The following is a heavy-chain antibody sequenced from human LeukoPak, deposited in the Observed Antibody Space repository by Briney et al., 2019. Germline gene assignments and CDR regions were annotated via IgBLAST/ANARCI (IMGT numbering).Heavy chain of an antibody. CDR2: IRYDGSNK. Sequence: GGSLRLSCAASGFTFSSYGMHWVRQAPGKGLEWVAFIRYDGSNKYYADSVKGRFTISRDNSKNTLYLQMNSLRAEDTAVYYCAKDLEVDTAMVEDYWGQGTLVTVS. D-gene: IGHD5-18*01. CDR3: AKDLEVDTAMVEDY. CDR1: GFTFSSYG. J-gene: IGHJ4*02. V-gene: IGHV3-30*02.